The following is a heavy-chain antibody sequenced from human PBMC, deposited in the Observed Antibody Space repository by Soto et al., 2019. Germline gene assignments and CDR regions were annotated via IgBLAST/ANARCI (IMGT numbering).Heavy chain of an antibody. Sequence: GGSLRLSCAASGFTFISYSMTWVRQAPGKGLEWVSYIDTSSRTKFYADSVKGRFTISRDNAKNSLFLQMNSLSDEDTAVYYCARDRDYESSGYYTDAFDIWGQRTMVTVSS. D-gene: IGHD3-22*01. V-gene: IGHV3-48*02. CDR3: ARDRDYESSGYYTDAFDI. CDR1: GFTFISYS. CDR2: IDTSSRTK. J-gene: IGHJ3*02.